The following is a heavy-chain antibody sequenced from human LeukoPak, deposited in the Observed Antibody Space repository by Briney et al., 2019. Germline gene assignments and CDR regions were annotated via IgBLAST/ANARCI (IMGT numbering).Heavy chain of an antibody. V-gene: IGHV3-48*04. CDR3: ARDPPDY. Sequence: PGGSLRLSCATSGFSFTDYPMNWVRQAPGKGLEWVSYILNSGTTTYYADSVKGRFTISRDNAKNSLYLQMNSLRAEDTGVYYCARDPPDYWGQGILVTVSS. CDR1: GFSFTDYP. CDR2: ILNSGTTT. J-gene: IGHJ4*02.